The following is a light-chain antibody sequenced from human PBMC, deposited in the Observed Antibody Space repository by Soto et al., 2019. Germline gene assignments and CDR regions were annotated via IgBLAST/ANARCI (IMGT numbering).Light chain of an antibody. V-gene: IGKV3-15*01. CDR1: QSASRN. CDR2: GAS. Sequence: EIVTTRSPATLSVFPGERATLSCRASQSASRNLAWYQQKPGQAPRLLIYGASTRATGIPARFSGSGSGTEFTLTISSLQSEDFAVYYCQQYNNWPWTFGQGTKVEIK. CDR3: QQYNNWPWT. J-gene: IGKJ1*01.